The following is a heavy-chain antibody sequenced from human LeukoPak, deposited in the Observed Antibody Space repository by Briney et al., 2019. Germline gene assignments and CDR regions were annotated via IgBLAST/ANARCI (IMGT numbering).Heavy chain of an antibody. Sequence: GGSLRLSCAASGFTFSSYAMSWVRQAPGKGLEWVSAISGSGGSTYYADSVKGRFTISRDNSKNTLYLQMNSLRAEDTAVYYCAREESPPDPRWLHYYGMDVWGQGTTVTVSS. CDR3: AREESPPDPRWLHYYGMDV. CDR2: ISGSGGST. J-gene: IGHJ6*02. V-gene: IGHV3-23*01. D-gene: IGHD5-12*01. CDR1: GFTFSSYA.